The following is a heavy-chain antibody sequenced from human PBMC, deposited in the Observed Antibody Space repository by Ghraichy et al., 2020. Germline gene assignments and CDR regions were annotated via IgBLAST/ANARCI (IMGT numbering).Heavy chain of an antibody. V-gene: IGHV4-28*01. J-gene: IGHJ5*02. CDR2: IYYSGST. Sequence: SETLSLTCAVSGDSISSSNWWGWIRQPPGKGLEWIGYIYYSGSTDYNPSLKSRVTMSVDTSKNQFYLKLSSVTAVDTAVYYCVLYNSRSEWFDPWGQGTLVTVSS. D-gene: IGHD3-10*01. CDR3: VLYNSRSEWFDP. CDR1: GDSISSSNW.